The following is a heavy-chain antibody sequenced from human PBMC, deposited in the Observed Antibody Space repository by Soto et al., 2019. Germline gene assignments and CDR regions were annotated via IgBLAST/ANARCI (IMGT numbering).Heavy chain of an antibody. Sequence: QLQLQESGPGLVKSSETLSLMCTVSGDSVSFSSYYWGWIRQPPGKGLEWIGSMYYSGSTFYNPSLKSRVTISVDTSKNQFSLKLSSVTAADTAVYYCARLSGYFDSWGQGTLVTVSS. CDR3: ARLSGYFDS. CDR2: MYYSGST. J-gene: IGHJ4*02. V-gene: IGHV4-39*01. D-gene: IGHD1-26*01. CDR1: GDSVSFSSYY.